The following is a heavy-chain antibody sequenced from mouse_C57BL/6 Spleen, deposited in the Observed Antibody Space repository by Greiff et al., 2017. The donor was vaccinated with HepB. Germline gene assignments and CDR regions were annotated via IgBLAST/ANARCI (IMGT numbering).Heavy chain of an antibody. D-gene: IGHD1-1*01. CDR3: ARGITTVVADYAMDY. CDR1: GYSFTGYY. CDR2: INPSTGGT. Sequence: VQLKQSGPELVKPGASVKISCKASGYSFTGYYMNWVKQSPEKSLEWIGEINPSTGGTTYNQKFKAKATLTVDKSSSTAYMQLKSLTSEDSAVYYCARGITTVVADYAMDYWGQGTSVTVSS. V-gene: IGHV1-42*01. J-gene: IGHJ4*01.